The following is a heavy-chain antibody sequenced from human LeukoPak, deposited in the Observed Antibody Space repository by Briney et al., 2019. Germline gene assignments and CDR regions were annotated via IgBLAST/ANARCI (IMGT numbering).Heavy chain of an antibody. CDR3: ASARYSSGWYEGLYFDY. CDR1: GYTFTSYD. Sequence: ASVKVSCKASGYTFTSYDINWLRQATGQGLEWMGWMNPNSGNTGYAQKFQGRVTMTRNTSISTAYMELSSLRSEDTAVYYCASARYSSGWYEGLYFDYWGQGTLVTVSS. V-gene: IGHV1-8*02. J-gene: IGHJ4*02. D-gene: IGHD6-19*01. CDR2: MNPNSGNT.